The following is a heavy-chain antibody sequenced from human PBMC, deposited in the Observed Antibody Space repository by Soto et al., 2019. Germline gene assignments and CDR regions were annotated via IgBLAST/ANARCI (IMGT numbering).Heavy chain of an antibody. CDR2: IYYSGST. J-gene: IGHJ4*02. Sequence: SETLSLTCTVSGGSVSSGSYYWSWIRQPPGKGLEWIGYIYYSGSTNYNPSLKSRVTISVDTSKNQFSLKLSSVTAADTAVYYCARGGYSYGYDYWGQGTQVTVSS. CDR1: GGSVSSGSYY. D-gene: IGHD5-18*01. CDR3: ARGGYSYGYDY. V-gene: IGHV4-61*01.